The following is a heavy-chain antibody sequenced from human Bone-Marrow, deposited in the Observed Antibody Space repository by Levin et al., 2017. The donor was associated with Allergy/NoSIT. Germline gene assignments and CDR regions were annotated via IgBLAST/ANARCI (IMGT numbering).Heavy chain of an antibody. CDR1: GGSISGLH. Sequence: SQTLSLTCTVSGGSISGLHWSWIRQPPGKGLEWIGYIYYSGSTNYNPSLRSRVTISVDTSKNQVSLKLTSVTAADTAVYYCARRPVEARYTTSENWFDPWGQGTLVTVSS. D-gene: IGHD2-2*02. V-gene: IGHV4-59*11. CDR2: IYYSGST. J-gene: IGHJ5*02. CDR3: ARRPVEARYTTSENWFDP.